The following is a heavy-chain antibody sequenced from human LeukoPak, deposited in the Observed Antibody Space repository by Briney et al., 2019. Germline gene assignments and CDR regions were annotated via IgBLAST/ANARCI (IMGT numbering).Heavy chain of an antibody. CDR3: ARVTHSSSWYGRGVIDY. D-gene: IGHD6-13*01. CDR1: GGSISSYY. V-gene: IGHV4-4*07. J-gene: IGHJ4*02. CDR2: IYTSGST. Sequence: RSETLSLTCTVSGGSISSYYWSWIRQPAGKGLEWIGRIYTSGSTNYNPSLKSRVTISVDKSKNQFSLKLSSVTAADTAVYYCARVTHSSSWYGRGVIDYWGQGTLVTVSS.